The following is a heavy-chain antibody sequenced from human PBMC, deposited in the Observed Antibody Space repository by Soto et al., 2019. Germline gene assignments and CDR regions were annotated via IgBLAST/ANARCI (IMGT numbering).Heavy chain of an antibody. CDR1: GGSVSSGSYY. Sequence: SETLSLTCTVSGGSVSSGSYYWSWIRQPPGKGLEWIGYIYYSGSTNYNPSLKSRVTISVDTSKNQFSLKLSSVTAADTAVYYCARGADTYYYDSSGYYPQDYWGQGTLVTVSS. V-gene: IGHV4-61*01. CDR3: ARGADTYYYDSSGYYPQDY. CDR2: IYYSGST. D-gene: IGHD3-22*01. J-gene: IGHJ4*02.